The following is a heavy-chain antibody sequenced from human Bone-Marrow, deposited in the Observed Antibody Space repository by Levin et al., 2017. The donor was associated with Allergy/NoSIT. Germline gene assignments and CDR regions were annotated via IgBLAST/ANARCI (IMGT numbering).Heavy chain of an antibody. CDR1: GYSLTELS. D-gene: IGHD3-9*01. Sequence: PGESLKISCKVSGYSLTELSMQWVRQAPGKGLEWMGGFDPQDKKIVYAPKFQGRVTMTEDTSTHTAYMEISSLRSEDTAVFFCATDMGVTYYYHYGMDVWGQGTTVTVSS. V-gene: IGHV1-24*01. J-gene: IGHJ6*02. CDR2: FDPQDKKI. CDR3: ATDMGVTYYYHYGMDV.